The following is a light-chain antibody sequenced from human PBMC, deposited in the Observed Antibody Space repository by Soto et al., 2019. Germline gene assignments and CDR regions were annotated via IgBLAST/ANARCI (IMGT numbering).Light chain of an antibody. V-gene: IGKV1-5*01. CDR3: QQYKSYWT. Sequence: DIQMTQSPSTLSGSVGESVTITSRASQTISSWLAWYQQXPGKAPKLLISDASSLETGVPSRFSGSGSGKEFTLTINSLQPDDFATSYCQQYKSYWTFGQGTKVDIK. J-gene: IGKJ1*01. CDR2: DAS. CDR1: QTISSW.